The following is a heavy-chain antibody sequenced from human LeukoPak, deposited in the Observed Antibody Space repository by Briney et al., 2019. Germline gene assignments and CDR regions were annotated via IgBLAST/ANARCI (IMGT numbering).Heavy chain of an antibody. Sequence: PGGSLRLSCAASGFTFSSHGMHWVRQAPGKGLEWVAVIWYDGNNKYYADSVKGRFTISRDNSKNTLYLEMNSLRAEDTAVYYCARALTPMAAAPPDYWGQGTLVTVSS. V-gene: IGHV3-33*01. CDR3: ARALTPMAAAPPDY. CDR1: GFTFSSHG. J-gene: IGHJ4*02. D-gene: IGHD6-13*01. CDR2: IWYDGNNK.